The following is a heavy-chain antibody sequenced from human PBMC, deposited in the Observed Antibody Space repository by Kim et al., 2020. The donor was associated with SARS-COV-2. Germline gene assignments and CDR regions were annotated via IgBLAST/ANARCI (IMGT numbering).Heavy chain of an antibody. CDR3: ARTSGSYSTHYFDY. D-gene: IGHD1-26*01. J-gene: IGHJ4*02. CDR1: GGSISSYY. CDR2: IYYSGST. Sequence: SETLSLTCTVSGGSISSYYWSWIRQPPGKGLEWIGYIYYSGSTNYNPSLKSRVTISVDTSKNQFSLKLSSVTAADTAVYYCARTSGSYSTHYFDYWGQGTLVTVSS. V-gene: IGHV4-59*08.